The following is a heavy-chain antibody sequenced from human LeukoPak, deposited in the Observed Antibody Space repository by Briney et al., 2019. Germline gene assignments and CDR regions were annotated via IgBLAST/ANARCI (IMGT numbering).Heavy chain of an antibody. J-gene: IGHJ6*03. CDR1: GFTFTSYG. D-gene: IGHD6-25*01. V-gene: IGHV3-23*01. CDR2: ISGSGYST. CDR3: AKDSRAALVGPYYMDV. Sequence: GGSLRLSCAASGFTFTSYGMNWVRQAPGKGLEWVSAISGSGYSTYYADPVKGRFTVSRDNSKNTMSLQMNRLRAEDTAVYYCAKDSRAALVGPYYMDVWGKGTTVTISS.